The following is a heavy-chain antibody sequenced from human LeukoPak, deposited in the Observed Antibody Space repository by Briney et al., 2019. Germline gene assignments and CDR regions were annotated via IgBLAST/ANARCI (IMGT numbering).Heavy chain of an antibody. CDR3: ASSTVTTGYWFDP. D-gene: IGHD4-17*01. J-gene: IGHJ5*02. CDR1: GGSISSYY. Sequence: PSETLSLTCTVSGGSISSYYWSWIRQPPGKGLEWIGYIYYSGSTNYNPSLKSRVTISVDTFKNQFSLKLSSVTAADTAVYYCASSTVTTGYWFDPWGQGTLVTVSS. CDR2: IYYSGST. V-gene: IGHV4-59*01.